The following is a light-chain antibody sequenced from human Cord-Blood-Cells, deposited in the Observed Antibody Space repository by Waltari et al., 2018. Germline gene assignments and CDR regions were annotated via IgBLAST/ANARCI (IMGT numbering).Light chain of an antibody. J-gene: IGKJ4*01. CDR3: QQSYRTLT. CDR2: AAS. Sequence: DIQMTQSPSSLSASVGDRVTITCRASQSISSYLNWYQQKRRKAPQLLYYAASRLQSGFPTRCSGSGARTDITLIISRLAPEVFATYYCQQSYRTLTFGGGTKVEIK. CDR1: QSISSY. V-gene: IGKV1-39*01.